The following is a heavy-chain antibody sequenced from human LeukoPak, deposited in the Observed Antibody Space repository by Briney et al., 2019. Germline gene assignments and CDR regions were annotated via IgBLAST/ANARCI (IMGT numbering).Heavy chain of an antibody. Sequence: PGGSLRLSCVASGFTFSSHRMHWVRQAPGSGLVWVSRVNSDGSRTSYADSVKGRFTISRDNAKNTLYLQMNSLRAEDTAVYYCAKDPYDYRDSSHWGQGNLVTVSS. CDR1: GFTFSSHR. J-gene: IGHJ4*02. V-gene: IGHV3-74*01. CDR3: AKDPYDYRDSSH. CDR2: VNSDGSRT. D-gene: IGHD4-17*01.